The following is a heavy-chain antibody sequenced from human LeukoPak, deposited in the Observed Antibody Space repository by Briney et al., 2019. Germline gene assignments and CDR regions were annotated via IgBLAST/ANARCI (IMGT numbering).Heavy chain of an antibody. D-gene: IGHD3-3*01. V-gene: IGHV4-4*07. CDR2: IYTSGSP. Sequence: PSQTLSLTCTLSGGSISSLYWSWIRPPAGRGLEWIGRIYTSGSPNYNLSLKGRVTMSVDPPKNQFSLKLSSVTAADTAVYCWGAEIKVRFRTKFDYWGQGTLVTVSS. J-gene: IGHJ4*02. CDR3: GAEIKVRFRTKFDY. CDR1: GGSISSLY.